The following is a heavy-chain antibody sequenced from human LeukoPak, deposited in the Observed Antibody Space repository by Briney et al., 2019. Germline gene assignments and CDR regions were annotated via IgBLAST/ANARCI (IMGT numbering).Heavy chain of an antibody. CDR2: IRYDGSKK. D-gene: IGHD3-16*01. CDR1: GFIFSSYG. V-gene: IGHV3-30*02. Sequence: GGSLRLSCAASGFIFSSYGMHWVRQAPGKGLEWVAFIRYDGSKKYYADSVKGRFTISRDNSKNTLFLQMNSLRAEDTAVYYCAKDGGWMDPSVLYWYFDLWGRGTLVTVSS. CDR3: AKDGGWMDPSVLYWYFDL. J-gene: IGHJ2*01.